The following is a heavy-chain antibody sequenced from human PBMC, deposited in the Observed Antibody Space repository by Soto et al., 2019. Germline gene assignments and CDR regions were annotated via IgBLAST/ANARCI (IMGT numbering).Heavy chain of an antibody. Sequence: QVRLVESGGGVVQPGRSLRLSCAASGFSFSDYVMHWVRQSPGEGLEWVAVMWYHGRDKFYAESVKGRFTITRDNSKNTLYLQMNSLRAEDTAVYYCARDAGGQSGNFIFDSLGQGALVTVSS. D-gene: IGHD1-26*01. CDR2: MWYHGRDK. V-gene: IGHV3-33*01. CDR3: ARDAGGQSGNFIFDS. CDR1: GFSFSDYV. J-gene: IGHJ4*02.